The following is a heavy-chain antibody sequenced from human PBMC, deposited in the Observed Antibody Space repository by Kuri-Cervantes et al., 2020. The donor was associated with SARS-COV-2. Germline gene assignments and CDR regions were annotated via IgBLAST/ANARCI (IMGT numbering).Heavy chain of an antibody. CDR3: ARVLAGYGYYMDV. V-gene: IGHV1-18*01. J-gene: IGHJ6*03. CDR1: GYTFTSYG. D-gene: IGHD5-18*01. CDR2: ISAYNGNT. Sequence: GGSLRLSCKASGYTFTSYGISWVRQAPGQGLEWMGWISAYNGNTNYAQKLQGRVTMTTDTSTSTAYMELRSLRSDDTAVYYCARVLAGYGYYMDVWGKGTTVTVSS.